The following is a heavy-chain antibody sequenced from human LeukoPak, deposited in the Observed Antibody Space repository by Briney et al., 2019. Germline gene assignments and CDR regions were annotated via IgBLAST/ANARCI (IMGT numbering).Heavy chain of an antibody. J-gene: IGHJ3*01. V-gene: IGHV4-61*02. CDR1: GGSINSDSYY. CDR2: IYTSGST. Sequence: SETLSLTCTVSGGSINSDSYYWSWIRQPAGKGLEWIGRIYTSGSTNYNPSLKSRVTISVDTSKNQFSLKLSSVTAADTAVNYCARSYLWELLGVAFDLWGQGTMVTVSS. CDR3: ARSYLWELLGVAFDL. D-gene: IGHD1-26*01.